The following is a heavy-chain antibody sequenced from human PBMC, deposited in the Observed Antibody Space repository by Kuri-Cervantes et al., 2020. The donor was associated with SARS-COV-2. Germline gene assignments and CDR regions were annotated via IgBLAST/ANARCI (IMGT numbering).Heavy chain of an antibody. CDR2: MNPNSGNT. CDR1: GYTFTSYD. CDR3: ARSQLLWFGERRYYFDY. D-gene: IGHD3-10*01. V-gene: IGHV1-8*03. J-gene: IGHJ4*02. Sequence: ASVKVSCKASGYTFTSYDINWVRQATGQGLEWMGWMNPNSGNTGYAQKFQGRVTITRNTSISTAYMELSSLRSEDTAVYYCARSQLLWFGERRYYFDYWGQGTLVTVSS.